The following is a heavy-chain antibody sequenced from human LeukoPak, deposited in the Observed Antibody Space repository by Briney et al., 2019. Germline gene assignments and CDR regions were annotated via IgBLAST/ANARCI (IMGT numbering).Heavy chain of an antibody. Sequence: SETLSLTCTVSGGSISSYYWSWIRQPPGKGLEWIGYIYYSGSTNYNPSLKSRVTISVDTSKNQFSLKLSSVTAADTAVYYCARDLQLVGATNIVDYWGQGTLVTVSS. CDR3: ARDLQLVGATNIVDY. CDR1: GGSISSYY. CDR2: IYYSGST. J-gene: IGHJ4*02. V-gene: IGHV4-59*01. D-gene: IGHD1-26*01.